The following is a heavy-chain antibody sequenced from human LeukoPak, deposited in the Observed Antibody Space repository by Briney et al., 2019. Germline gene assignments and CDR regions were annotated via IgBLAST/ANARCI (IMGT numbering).Heavy chain of an antibody. Sequence: PGGSLRLSCAASGFTFSSWWMSWVRQAPGKGLEWVANIKQDGSDKFYVDSVKGRFTISRDNAKSSLYLQMNSLRAEDTAVYYCARDYSDSGGYLAYWGQGTLVTVSS. D-gene: IGHD3-22*01. CDR2: IKQDGSDK. J-gene: IGHJ4*02. CDR3: ARDYSDSGGYLAY. V-gene: IGHV3-7*01. CDR1: GFTFSSWW.